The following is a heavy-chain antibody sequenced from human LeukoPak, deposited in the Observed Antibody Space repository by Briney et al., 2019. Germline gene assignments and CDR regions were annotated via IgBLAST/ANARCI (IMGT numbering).Heavy chain of an antibody. J-gene: IGHJ4*02. Sequence: GGSLRLSRAASGFTFDDYTMHWVRQAPGKGLEWVSLISWDGGSIYYADSVKGRFTISRDNSKNSLYLQMNSLRTEDTALYYCAKVASSGWYYFDYWGQGTLVTVSS. D-gene: IGHD6-19*01. CDR1: GFTFDDYT. CDR3: AKVASSGWYYFDY. CDR2: ISWDGGSI. V-gene: IGHV3-43*01.